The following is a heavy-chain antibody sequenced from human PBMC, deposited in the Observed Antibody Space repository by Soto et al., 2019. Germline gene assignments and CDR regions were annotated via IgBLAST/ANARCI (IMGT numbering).Heavy chain of an antibody. CDR3: ARDLIVVVPATISYYYYYGMDV. J-gene: IGHJ6*02. CDR2: ISSSSSYI. Sequence: NPGGSLRLSCAASGFTFSSYSMNWVRQAPGKGLEWVSSISSSSSYIYYADSVKGRFTISRDNAKNSLYLQMNSLRAEDTAVYYCARDLIVVVPATISYYYYYGMDVWGQGTTVTVSS. D-gene: IGHD2-2*01. V-gene: IGHV3-21*01. CDR1: GFTFSSYS.